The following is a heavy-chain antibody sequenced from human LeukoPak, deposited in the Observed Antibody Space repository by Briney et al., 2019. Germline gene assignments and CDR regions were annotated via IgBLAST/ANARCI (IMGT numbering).Heavy chain of an antibody. J-gene: IGHJ4*02. V-gene: IGHV3-23*01. CDR3: AKDLLQGDGYWDIDS. CDR2: IVWSADDT. CDR1: GFSFRIYA. Sequence: GGSLRLSCAASGFSFRIYAMNWLRQAPGKGLEWISGIVWSADDTRYADSVKGRFTISRDNSKNTLYLQMNSLRAEDTAIYYCAKDLLQGDGYWDIDSWGQGTLVTVSS. D-gene: IGHD5-24*01.